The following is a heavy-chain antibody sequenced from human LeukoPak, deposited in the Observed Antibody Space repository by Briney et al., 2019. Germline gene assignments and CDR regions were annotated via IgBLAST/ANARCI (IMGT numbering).Heavy chain of an antibody. CDR2: IYYSGSS. V-gene: IGHV4-59*01. J-gene: IGHJ6*03. Sequence: PSETLSLTCNVSGGSISGYHWSWIRQPPGKGLEWLGYIYYSGSSNYNPSLKSRVTISVDTSKNQFSLKLSSVTAADTAVYYCARVPRSYYYYYYMDVWGKGTTVTVSS. CDR3: ARVPRSYYYYYYMDV. CDR1: GGSISGYH.